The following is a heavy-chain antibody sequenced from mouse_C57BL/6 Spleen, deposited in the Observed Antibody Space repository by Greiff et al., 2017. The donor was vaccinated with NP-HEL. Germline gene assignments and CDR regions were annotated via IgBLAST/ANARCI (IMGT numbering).Heavy chain of an antibody. CDR3: ARPDYYGSGGFAY. CDR2: IHPNSGST. D-gene: IGHD1-1*01. J-gene: IGHJ3*01. Sequence: VQLQQPGAELVKPGASVKLSCKASGYTFTSYWIHWVKQRPGQGLEWIGMIHPNSGSTNYNEKFKGKATLTVDKSSSTAYMQLSSLTSEDSAVYYCARPDYYGSGGFAYWGQGTLVTVSA. CDR1: GYTFTSYW. V-gene: IGHV1-64*01.